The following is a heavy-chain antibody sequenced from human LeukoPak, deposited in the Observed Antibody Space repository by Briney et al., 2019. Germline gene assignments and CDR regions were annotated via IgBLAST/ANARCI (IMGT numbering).Heavy chain of an antibody. D-gene: IGHD3-22*01. J-gene: IGHJ4*02. CDR2: ISWNSGSI. CDR1: GFTFDDYA. V-gene: IGHV3-9*01. CDR3: AKDIRYYDSSGYYDY. Sequence: PGRSLRLSCAASGFTFDDYAMHWVRQAPGKGLVWVSGISWNSGSIGYADSVKGRFTISRDNAKNSLYLQMNSLRAEDTALYYCAKDIRYYDSSGYYDYWGQGTLVTVSS.